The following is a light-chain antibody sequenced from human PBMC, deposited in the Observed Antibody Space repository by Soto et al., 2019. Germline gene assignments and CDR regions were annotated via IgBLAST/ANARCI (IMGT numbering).Light chain of an antibody. J-gene: IGLJ1*01. CDR1: SSCVGSYNY. Sequence: QSARTEGASVSGAPGKSLTISCTGTSSCVGSYNYVSWYQQHPGKAPKLMIYEVSDRPSGVSVRFSGSKSGNTASLIISGLQAEDEADYYCSSYRVSSTFYVFGTGTNVTVL. CDR2: EVS. CDR3: SSYRVSSTFYV. V-gene: IGLV2-14*01.